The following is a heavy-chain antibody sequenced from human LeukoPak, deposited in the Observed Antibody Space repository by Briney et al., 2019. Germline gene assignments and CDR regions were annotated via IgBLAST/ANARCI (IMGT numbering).Heavy chain of an antibody. CDR2: IYYSGST. J-gene: IGHJ4*02. V-gene: IGHV4-30-4*01. CDR3: ARAKSGLLWFGELFFDY. D-gene: IGHD3-10*01. Sequence: SQTLSLTCTVSGGSISSGDYYWSWIRQPPGKGLEWIGYIYYSGSTYYNPSLKSRVTISVDTSKNQFSLKLSSVTAADTAVYYCARAKSGLLWFGELFFDYWGQGILVTVSS. CDR1: GGSISSGDYY.